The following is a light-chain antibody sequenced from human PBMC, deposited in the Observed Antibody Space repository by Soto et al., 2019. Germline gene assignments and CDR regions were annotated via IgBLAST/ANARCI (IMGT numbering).Light chain of an antibody. Sequence: QSALTQPASVSGSPGQSITISCTGTSSDVGGYNYVSWYQQHPAKAPKLMIYDVSNRPSGVSSRFSGSKSGNTASLTISGLQAEDEADYYCSSYTSSSTVVFGGGTKVTVL. CDR3: SSYTSSSTVV. J-gene: IGLJ2*01. CDR2: DVS. CDR1: SSDVGGYNY. V-gene: IGLV2-14*03.